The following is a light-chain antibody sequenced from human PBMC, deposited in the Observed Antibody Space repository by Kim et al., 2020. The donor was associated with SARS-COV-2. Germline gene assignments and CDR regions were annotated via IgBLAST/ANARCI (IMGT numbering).Light chain of an antibody. J-gene: IGKJ5*01. CDR1: PNVRHGY. V-gene: IGKV3-20*01. Sequence: APEERASLSCRASPNVRHGYLAGYQQKPSQAPRLLIYDAFTRATGIPDRFSGSGSGTDFTLTISRLEPEDFAVYYCHQYTGSPITFGQGTRLEIK. CDR3: HQYTGSPIT. CDR2: DAF.